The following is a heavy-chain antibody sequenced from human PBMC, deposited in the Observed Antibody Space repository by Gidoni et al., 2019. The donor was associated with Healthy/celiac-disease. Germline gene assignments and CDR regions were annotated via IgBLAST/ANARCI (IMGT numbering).Heavy chain of an antibody. V-gene: IGHV3-53*02. CDR2: SYSGGST. CDR1: GFTVSSNY. CDR3: ARIRITMIAGDYFDY. J-gene: IGHJ4*02. Sequence: EVQLVETGGGLIQPGGSLRLSCAASGFTVSSNYMSWVRQAPGKGLEWVSVSYSGGSTYYADSVKGRFTISRDNSKNTLYLQMNSLRAEDTAVYYCARIRITMIAGDYFDYWGQGTLVTVSS. D-gene: IGHD3-22*01.